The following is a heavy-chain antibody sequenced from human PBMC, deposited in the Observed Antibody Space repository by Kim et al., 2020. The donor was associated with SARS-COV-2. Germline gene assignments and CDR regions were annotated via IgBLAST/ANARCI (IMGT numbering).Heavy chain of an antibody. Sequence: SVKVSCKASGGTFSSYAISWVRQAPGQGLEWMGRIIPILGIANYAQKFQGRVTITADKSTSTAYMELSSLRSEDTAVYYCASRPYYYDSSGYTDYWGQGTLVTVSS. CDR3: ASRPYYYDSSGYTDY. CDR1: GGTFSSYA. CDR2: IIPILGIA. D-gene: IGHD3-22*01. J-gene: IGHJ4*02. V-gene: IGHV1-69*04.